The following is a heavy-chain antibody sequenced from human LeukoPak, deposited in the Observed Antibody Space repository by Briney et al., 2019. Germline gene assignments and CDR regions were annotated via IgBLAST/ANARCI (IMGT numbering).Heavy chain of an antibody. CDR3: ARHYGP. Sequence: SETLSLTCTVSGGSISGSSYYWGWIRQPPGKGLEWIGSIYYSGSTYYDPSLKSRVTISVDTSKNQFSLKLNSVTATDTAVYNCARHYGPWGQGTLVTVSS. CDR1: GGSISGSSYY. CDR2: IYYSGST. J-gene: IGHJ4*02. V-gene: IGHV4-39*01. D-gene: IGHD3-10*01.